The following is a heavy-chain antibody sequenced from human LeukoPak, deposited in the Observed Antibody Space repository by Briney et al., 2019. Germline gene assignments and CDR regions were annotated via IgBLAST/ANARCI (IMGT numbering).Heavy chain of an antibody. CDR1: GGSISGFY. J-gene: IGHJ6*02. CDR3: AKFGLYYNMDV. CDR2: IHYSGST. D-gene: IGHD3-16*01. Sequence: SETLSLTCAVSGGSISGFYWTWIQQPPGKGLEFIGQIHYSGSTDYNPSLKSRITMSVDTSKNQFFLSLNSVTAAATAVCHCAKFGLYYNMDVWGQGTTVTVSS. V-gene: IGHV4-59*03.